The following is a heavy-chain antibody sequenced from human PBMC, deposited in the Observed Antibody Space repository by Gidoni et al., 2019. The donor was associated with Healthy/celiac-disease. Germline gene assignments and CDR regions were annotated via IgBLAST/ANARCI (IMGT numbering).Heavy chain of an antibody. CDR3: ARVMGKD. J-gene: IGHJ4*02. V-gene: IGHV3-66*01. Sequence: EVQLVESGGGLVQPGGSLRHSCAASGFTGSSNYISWVRQAPGQGLDWVSVIYSGGSTYYADSVKGRFTIARDNSKNTLYLQMNSLRAEDTAVYYCARVMGKDWGQGTLVTVSS. CDR1: GFTGSSNY. CDR2: IYSGGST. D-gene: IGHD7-27*01.